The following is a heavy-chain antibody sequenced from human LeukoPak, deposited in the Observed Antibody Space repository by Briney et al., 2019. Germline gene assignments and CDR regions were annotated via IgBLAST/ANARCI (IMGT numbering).Heavy chain of an antibody. V-gene: IGHV1-58*01. D-gene: IGHD3-3*01. Sequence: SVKVSCKASGFTFTSSAVQWVRQARGQRLEWIGWIVVGSGNTNYAQKFQERVTITRDMSTSTAYMELSSLRSEDTAVYYCAADREVDFWSGYSLNWFDPWGQGTLVTVSS. CDR1: GFTFTSSA. CDR3: AADREVDFWSGYSLNWFDP. J-gene: IGHJ5*02. CDR2: IVVGSGNT.